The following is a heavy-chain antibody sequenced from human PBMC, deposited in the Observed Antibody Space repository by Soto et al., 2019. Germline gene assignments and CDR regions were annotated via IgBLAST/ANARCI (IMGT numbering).Heavy chain of an antibody. CDR3: AKAVREQLVRPQKLFDL. CDR2: INHSGST. D-gene: IGHD6-13*01. Sequence: SEKLSLTCAIYGGSFSGYYWNWIRQPPGKGLEWIGEINHSGSTNYNPSLKSRVTISVDTSKNQFSLKLSSVTAADTAVYYCAKAVREQLVRPQKLFDLCGQGFLVTVSA. V-gene: IGHV4-34*01. J-gene: IGHJ4*01. CDR1: GGSFSGYY.